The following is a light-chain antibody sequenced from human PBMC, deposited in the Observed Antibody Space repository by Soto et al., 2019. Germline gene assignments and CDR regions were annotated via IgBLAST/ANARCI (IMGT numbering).Light chain of an antibody. CDR1: SSDVGGYNY. CDR3: LSYAGSWNNFVYV. CDR2: EVN. Sequence: QSALTQPPSASGSPGQSVTISCTGTSSDVGGYNYVSWYRHYPGKAPKLMIYEVNKRPSGVPDRFSGSKSGNTASLTVSGLQAEDEADYYCLSYAGSWNNFVYVFGTGTKVTVL. J-gene: IGLJ1*01. V-gene: IGLV2-8*01.